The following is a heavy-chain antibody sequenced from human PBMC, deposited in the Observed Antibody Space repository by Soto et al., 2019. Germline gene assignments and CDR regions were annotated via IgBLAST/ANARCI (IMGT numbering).Heavy chain of an antibody. Sequence: PSETLSLTCAVSGGSFTSNNWWTWVRQPPGQGLEWIGEIYRTGSTNYNPSLKSRVTISLDKSENQFSLKVTSLTAADTAVYYCESRDPGTSVDYWGQGGLVTVSS. J-gene: IGHJ4*02. D-gene: IGHD1-7*01. CDR1: GGSFTSNNW. V-gene: IGHV4-4*02. CDR3: ESRDPGTSVDY. CDR2: IYRTGST.